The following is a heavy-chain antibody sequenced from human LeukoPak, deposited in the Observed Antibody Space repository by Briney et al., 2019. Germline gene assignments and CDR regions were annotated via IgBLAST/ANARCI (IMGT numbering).Heavy chain of an antibody. D-gene: IGHD5-12*01. CDR3: VGAGGYDNWFDS. CDR1: GFTFGDYG. Sequence: PGRSLRLSCTASGFTFGDYGVNWVRQAPGKGLGWVGFIRRKAHDDTPQYAASVQGRFTISRDDSKSAAYLQMNSLKTEDTGVYYCVGAGGYDNWFDSWGQGTLVTVSS. CDR2: IRRKAHDDTP. J-gene: IGHJ5*01. V-gene: IGHV3-49*04.